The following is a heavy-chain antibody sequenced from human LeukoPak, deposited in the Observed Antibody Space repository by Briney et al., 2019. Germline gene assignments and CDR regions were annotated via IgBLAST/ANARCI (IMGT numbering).Heavy chain of an antibody. CDR3: AKDGRTYYYGSGSYFGWFDP. CDR1: GFTFDDYA. V-gene: IGHV3-23*01. J-gene: IGHJ5*02. CDR2: ISGSGDIT. D-gene: IGHD3-10*01. Sequence: GGSLRLSCAASGFTFDDYAMHWVRQAPGKGLEWVSSISGSGDITYSADSVKGRFTISRDNSKNTVYLQMNSLRVEDTAVYYCAKDGRTYYYGSGSYFGWFDPWGQGTLVTVSS.